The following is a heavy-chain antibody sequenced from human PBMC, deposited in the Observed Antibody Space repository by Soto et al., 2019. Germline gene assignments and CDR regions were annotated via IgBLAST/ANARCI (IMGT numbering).Heavy chain of an antibody. Sequence: SETLSLTCAVSGYSISSGNYWAWIRQPPGRGLEWIGSLYHTGSTHYNTSLKSRVTISVDTSKNHFSLELSSVTAADTAIYYCRSSTSCYDESCVDVWGQGTMVTVSS. J-gene: IGHJ6*02. CDR3: RSSTSCYDESCVDV. CDR1: GYSISSGNY. CDR2: LYHTGST. V-gene: IGHV4-38-2*01. D-gene: IGHD2-2*01.